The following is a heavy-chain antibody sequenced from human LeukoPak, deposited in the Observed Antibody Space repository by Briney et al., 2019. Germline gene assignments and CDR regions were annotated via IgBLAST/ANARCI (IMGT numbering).Heavy chain of an antibody. D-gene: IGHD4-17*01. J-gene: IGHJ3*02. CDR3: AREGVQTTVDAFDI. CDR1: GFTLNIYR. V-gene: IGHV3-30*06. CDR2: ISHDGGDK. Sequence: GRSLRLAWAAAGFTLNIYRMDWVRLAPGGGREWLSVISHDGGDKKKADSVKGRFIIPRDNSKTTIYLQLNSLRCEDTAIYYCAREGVQTTVDAFDIWGLGTMVIVSS.